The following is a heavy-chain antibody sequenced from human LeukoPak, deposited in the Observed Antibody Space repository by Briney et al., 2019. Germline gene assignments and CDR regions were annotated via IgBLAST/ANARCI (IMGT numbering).Heavy chain of an antibody. J-gene: IGHJ4*02. V-gene: IGHV4-39*07. D-gene: IGHD3-3*01. CDR3: AREKNWSGHPW. CDR2: IYYNGNT. Sequence: PSETLSLTCTVSGGSISSSSYFWGWIRQPPGKGLEWIGSIYYNGNTYYKPSLKSRVTMSVDTSKNQFSLKLSSVTAADTAVYYCAREKNWSGHPWWGQGALVTVSS. CDR1: GGSISSSSYF.